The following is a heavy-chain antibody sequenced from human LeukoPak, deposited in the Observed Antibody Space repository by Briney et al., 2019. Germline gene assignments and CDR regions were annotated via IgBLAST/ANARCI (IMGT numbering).Heavy chain of an antibody. Sequence: GGSLRLSCATSGFTFIAYEMNWVRQAPGKGLEGMSYISDSDVSIQYEVCVRGRFSISRDNAKDELLLQMNTLRAEDTAVYYCVRGRHSANNYGGDYWGQGTLVSVSS. J-gene: IGHJ4*02. CDR1: GFTFIAYE. CDR3: VRGRHSANNYGGDY. CDR2: ISDSDVSI. D-gene: IGHD5-12*01. V-gene: IGHV3-48*03.